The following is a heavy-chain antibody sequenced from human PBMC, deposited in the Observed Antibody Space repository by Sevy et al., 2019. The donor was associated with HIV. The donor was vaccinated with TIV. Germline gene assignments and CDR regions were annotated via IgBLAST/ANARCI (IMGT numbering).Heavy chain of an antibody. D-gene: IGHD6-19*01. CDR1: GYSISSGYY. CDR3: ASRKGYTSGLFQH. Sequence: SETLSLTCAVSGYSISSGYYWGWIRQPPGKGLEWIGSIYHSGSTYYNPSLKSRVTISVDTSKNQFSLKLSSVTAADTAVYYCASRKGYTSGLFQHWGQGTLVTVSS. V-gene: IGHV4-38-2*01. J-gene: IGHJ1*01. CDR2: IYHSGST.